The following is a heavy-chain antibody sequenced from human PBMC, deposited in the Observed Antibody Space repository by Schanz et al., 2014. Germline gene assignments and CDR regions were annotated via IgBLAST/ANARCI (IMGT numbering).Heavy chain of an antibody. Sequence: QVQLVQSGAEVKKPGSSMKVSCKASGGTFSTYPINWLRQAPGQGLEWMGRIIPILGIANYAQKVQGRVTMTTDTSTSTAYMDVSSLRSEDTAVYYCASSGAGYSSSWDFDYWGQGTLVTVSS. J-gene: IGHJ4*02. CDR1: GGTFSTYP. CDR3: ASSGAGYSSSWDFDY. V-gene: IGHV1-69*02. D-gene: IGHD6-13*01. CDR2: IIPILGIA.